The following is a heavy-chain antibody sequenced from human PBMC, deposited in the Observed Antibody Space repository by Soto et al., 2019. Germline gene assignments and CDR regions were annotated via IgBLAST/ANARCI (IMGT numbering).Heavy chain of an antibody. J-gene: IGHJ5*02. CDR2: IYYSGST. CDR3: ARAAAGTMFDP. D-gene: IGHD6-13*01. V-gene: IGHV4-59*01. Sequence: SETLSLTCTVSGGSISSYYWSWIRQPPGKGLEWIGYIYYSGSTNYNPSLKSRVTISVDTSKNQFSLKLSSVTAADTAVYYCARAAAGTMFDPRGQGTLVTVSS. CDR1: GGSISSYY.